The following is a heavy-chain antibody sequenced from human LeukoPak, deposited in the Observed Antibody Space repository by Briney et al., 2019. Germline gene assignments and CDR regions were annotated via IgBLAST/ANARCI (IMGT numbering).Heavy chain of an antibody. J-gene: IGHJ4*02. Sequence: PGGSLRLSCAASGFTFSAYNMNWVHQAPGQGLEWVSSISSSSTRKYYADSVKGRFTISRDNAKNSLYLQMNSLRDEGTAVYYCVRGDGWFGELLNFDYWGQGTLVTVSP. V-gene: IGHV3-48*02. CDR1: GFTFSAYN. D-gene: IGHD3-10*01. CDR3: VRGDGWFGELLNFDY. CDR2: ISSSSTRK.